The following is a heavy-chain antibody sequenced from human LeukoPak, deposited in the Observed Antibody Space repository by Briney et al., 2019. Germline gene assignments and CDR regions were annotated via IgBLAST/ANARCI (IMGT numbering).Heavy chain of an antibody. V-gene: IGHV4-39*01. Sequence: SETLSLTCTVSGGSISSSSYYWGWIRQPPGKGLEWIGSIYYSGSTYYNPSLKSRVTISVDTSKNQFSLKLSSVTAADTAVYYCARPPMMKREPFDYWGQGTLVTVSS. CDR3: ARPPMMKREPFDY. CDR2: IYYSGST. D-gene: IGHD3-22*01. J-gene: IGHJ4*02. CDR1: GGSISSSSYY.